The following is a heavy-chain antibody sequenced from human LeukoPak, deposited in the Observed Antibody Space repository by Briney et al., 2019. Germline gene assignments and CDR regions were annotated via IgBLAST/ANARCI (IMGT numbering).Heavy chain of an antibody. CDR2: FDPEDGET. CDR1: GYTLTELS. D-gene: IGHD1-26*01. CDR3: ATGVGDTDAFDI. J-gene: IGHJ3*02. V-gene: IGHV1-24*01. Sequence: EASVKVSCKVSGYTLTELSMHWVRQAPGKGLEWMGGFDPEDGETIYAQKFQGRVTMTRDTSISTAYMELSRLRSDDTAVYYCATGVGDTDAFDIWGQGTMVTVSS.